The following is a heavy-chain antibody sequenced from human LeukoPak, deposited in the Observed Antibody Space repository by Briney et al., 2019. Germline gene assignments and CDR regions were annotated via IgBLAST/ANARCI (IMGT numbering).Heavy chain of an antibody. CDR1: GGSISSYD. D-gene: IGHD6-13*01. CDR3: ARETGRAATGTGGWFDP. CDR2: IYYSGST. Sequence: PSETLSLTCTVSGGSISSYDWSWIRQPPGKGLEWIGYIYYSGSTNYNPSLKSRVTISVDTSKNQFSLKLSSVTAADTAVYYCARETGRAATGTGGWFDPWGQGTLVTVSS. J-gene: IGHJ5*02. V-gene: IGHV4-59*01.